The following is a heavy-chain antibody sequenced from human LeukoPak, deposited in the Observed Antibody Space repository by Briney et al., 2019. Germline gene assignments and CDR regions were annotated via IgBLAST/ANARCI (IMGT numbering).Heavy chain of an antibody. J-gene: IGHJ6*03. CDR2: IWYDGSKT. CDR3: AKGLKTAVGPYMGYHYYMDV. D-gene: IGHD5-18*01. V-gene: IGHV3-33*06. Sequence: GGSLRLSCAASGFIFRRNGMHWVRQVPGKGLEWVALIWYDGSKTYYADSVKGRFTISRDNSRNTLFLQMISLRAEDTALYYCAKGLKTAVGPYMGYHYYMDVWGKGTTVTVSS. CDR1: GFIFRRNG.